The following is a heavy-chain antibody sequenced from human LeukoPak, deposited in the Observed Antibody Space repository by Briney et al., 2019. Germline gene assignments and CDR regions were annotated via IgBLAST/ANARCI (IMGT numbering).Heavy chain of an antibody. D-gene: IGHD5-24*01. J-gene: IGHJ3*01. CDR2: IVSSGGNT. CDR3: VKDIQLST. V-gene: IGHV3-23*01. Sequence: GGSLRLSCAPSGVNFFTAAMTWVREAPRKGREWVSLIVSSGGNTYYADSVKGWFTTSRDNSNHTLSMRMNSLRGEDTAIYYCVKDIQLSTWGVGTMVTVSS. CDR1: GVNFFTAA.